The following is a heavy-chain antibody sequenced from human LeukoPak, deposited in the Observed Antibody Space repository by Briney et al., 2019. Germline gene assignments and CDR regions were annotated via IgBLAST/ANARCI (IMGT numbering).Heavy chain of an antibody. CDR3: ARHRNIAVAGGDFDY. V-gene: IGHV4-59*08. Sequence: SETLSLTCSVSGGSTGSDYWSWIRQPPGKGLEWIAYVYYSGVTSYNPSLKSRVAISIDTSKNQFSLKLSSVTAADTAVYYCARHRNIAVAGGDFDYWGQGTLVTVSS. J-gene: IGHJ4*02. CDR1: GGSTGSDY. CDR2: VYYSGVT. D-gene: IGHD6-19*01.